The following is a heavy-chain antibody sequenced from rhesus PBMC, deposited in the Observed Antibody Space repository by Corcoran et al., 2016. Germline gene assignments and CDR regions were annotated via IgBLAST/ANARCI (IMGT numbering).Heavy chain of an antibody. CDR2: FIPFLVIT. V-gene: IGHV1-198*02. CDR1: GFTYGSYA. Sequence: QVQLVQSGAEVKKPGASVKVSCKASGFTYGSYAISWVRQAPGQGLEWMGVFIPFLVITNYAEQFQGRVTITADTSTSTASMELSSLRSEDTAVYYCALNYGDYWGQGVLVTVSS. CDR3: ALNYGDY. J-gene: IGHJ4*01.